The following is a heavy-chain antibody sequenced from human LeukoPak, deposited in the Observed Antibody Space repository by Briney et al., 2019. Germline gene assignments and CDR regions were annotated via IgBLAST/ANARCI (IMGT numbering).Heavy chain of an antibody. CDR1: GGSISSSNW. D-gene: IGHD3-10*01. J-gene: IGHJ4*02. CDR3: ASKGLTMVRGVTAYYFVY. CDR2: IYHSGST. V-gene: IGHV4-4*02. Sequence: SGTLSLTCAVSGGSISSSNWWSWVRQPPGKGLEWIGEIYHSGSTNYNPSLKSRVTISVDKSKNQFSLKLSSVTAADTAVYYCASKGLTMVRGVTAYYFVYWGQGTLVTVSS.